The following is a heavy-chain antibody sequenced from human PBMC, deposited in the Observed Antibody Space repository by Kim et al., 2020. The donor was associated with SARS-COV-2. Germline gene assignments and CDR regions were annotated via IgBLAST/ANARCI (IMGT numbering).Heavy chain of an antibody. CDR3: TRDYGERRESNIWYLWFDP. J-gene: IGHJ5*02. CDR1: GGSVSGYY. D-gene: IGHD6-13*01. V-gene: IGHV4-59*02. CDR2: ISSTGSA. Sequence: SETLSLTCTVSGGSVSGYYWSWIRQPPGKGLECIGYISSTGSANYNPSLKSLVTISLDTSKNQFSLNLSSVTAADTAVYYCTRDYGERRESNIWYLWFDPWGQGTQVTVSS.